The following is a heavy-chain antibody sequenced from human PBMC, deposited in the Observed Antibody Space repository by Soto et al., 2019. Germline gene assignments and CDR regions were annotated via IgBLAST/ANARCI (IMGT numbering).Heavy chain of an antibody. J-gene: IGHJ4*02. CDR2: IYPGDSDT. CDR3: AREASAVISLDY. D-gene: IGHD6-19*01. CDR1: GYSFSDYW. Sequence: GESLKISCKASGYSFSDYWIGWVRQMPGRGLEWMGIIYPGDSDTRYSASFQGQVTISADKSISTTFLQWSSLTSDDTAVYYCAREASAVISLDYWGQGTLVTVSS. V-gene: IGHV5-51*01.